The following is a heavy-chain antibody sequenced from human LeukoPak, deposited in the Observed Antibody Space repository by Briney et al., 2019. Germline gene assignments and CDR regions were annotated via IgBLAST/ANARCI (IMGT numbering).Heavy chain of an antibody. V-gene: IGHV5-51*01. J-gene: IGHJ6*03. D-gene: IGHD6-19*01. Sequence: GESLKISCKGSGYSFTNYWIGWVRQMPGKGLEWMGIIYPGDSDTKYSPSFQGQVTISADKSISTAYLQWSSLKASDTAMYYCARLTTWAGYYYYMDVWGKGTTVTISS. CDR2: IYPGDSDT. CDR1: GYSFTNYW. CDR3: ARLTTWAGYYYYMDV.